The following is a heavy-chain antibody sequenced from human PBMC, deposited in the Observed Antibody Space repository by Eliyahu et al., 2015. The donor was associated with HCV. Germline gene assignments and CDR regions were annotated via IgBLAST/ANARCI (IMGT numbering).Heavy chain of an antibody. CDR3: VRGGVSCTSTNCYRLEDY. CDR1: GFTFSDYS. D-gene: IGHD2-15*01. CDR2: FSSTRLYF. J-gene: IGHJ4*02. Sequence: RLSCTGSGFTFSDYSMNWVRQAPGKGLEWVSSFSSTRLYFYYADSLKGRFTTSRNNAKDSVXLQMNSLRVEDTAVYYCVRGGVSCTSTNCYRLEDYWGQGTLVTVSS. V-gene: IGHV3-21*01.